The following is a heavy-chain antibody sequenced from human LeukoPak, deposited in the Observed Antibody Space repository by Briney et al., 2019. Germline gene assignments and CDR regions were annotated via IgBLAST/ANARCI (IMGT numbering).Heavy chain of an antibody. CDR2: INSDGSST. D-gene: IGHD3-22*01. CDR1: GFTFSSYW. V-gene: IGHV3-74*01. Sequence: PGGSLRLSCAASGFTFSSYWMHWVRQGPGKGLVWVSRINSDGSSTIYADFGKGRFTFSRDNAKNTLYLQMNSLRAEDTAVYYCARMDSSGYTYFDYWGQGTLVTVSS. CDR3: ARMDSSGYTYFDY. J-gene: IGHJ4*02.